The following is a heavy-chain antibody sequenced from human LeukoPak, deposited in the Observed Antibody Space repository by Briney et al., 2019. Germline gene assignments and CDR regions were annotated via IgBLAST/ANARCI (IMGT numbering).Heavy chain of an antibody. D-gene: IGHD1-26*01. CDR2: LNGDGTNI. J-gene: IGHJ4*02. CDR1: GFTFSNYW. V-gene: IGHV3-74*01. CDR3: AKDLVGATGGFFDY. Sequence: GGSLRLSCVASGFTFSNYWMQWVRQVPGKGLVWVSRLNGDGTNIIYADSVKGRFTISRDNSKNTLYLQMNSLRAEDTAVYYCAKDLVGATGGFFDYWGQGTLVTVSS.